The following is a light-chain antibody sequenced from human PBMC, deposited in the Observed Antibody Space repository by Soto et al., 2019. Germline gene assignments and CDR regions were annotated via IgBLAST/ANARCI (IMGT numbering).Light chain of an antibody. J-gene: IGLJ2*01. CDR3: AAWDDLLFGLV. CDR2: SNN. V-gene: IGLV1-44*01. CDR1: ASNIGSNI. Sequence: QSVLTQPPSVSGTPGQRVTISCSGGASNIGSNIVNWYQQLPGTAPKLLIYSNNLRPSGVPDRFSGSKSGTSASLAISGLQSEDETEYYCAAWDDLLFGLVFGGGTKLTVL.